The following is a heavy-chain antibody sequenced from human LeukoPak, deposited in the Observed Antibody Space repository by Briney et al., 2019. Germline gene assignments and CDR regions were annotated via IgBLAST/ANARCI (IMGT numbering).Heavy chain of an antibody. CDR2: IYYSGST. CDR3: ARSWCSTSCYEGWFDP. V-gene: IGHV4-59*01. D-gene: IGHD2-2*01. J-gene: IGHJ5*02. Sequence: SETLSLTCTVSGGSISSYYWSWIRQPPGKGLEWIGYIYYSGSTNYNPSLKSRVTISVDTSKNQFSLKLSSVTAADTAVYYCARSWCSTSCYEGWFDPWGQGTLVTVSS. CDR1: GGSISSYY.